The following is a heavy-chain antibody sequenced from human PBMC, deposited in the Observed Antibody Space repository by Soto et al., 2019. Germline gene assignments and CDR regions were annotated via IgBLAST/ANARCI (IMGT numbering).Heavy chain of an antibody. V-gene: IGHV4-39*01. CDR3: ARIQLWLQYYYYMDV. CDR1: GGSISSSSYY. D-gene: IGHD5-18*01. CDR2: IYYSGST. J-gene: IGHJ6*03. Sequence: QLQLQESGPGLVKPSETLSLTCTVSGGSISSSSYYWGWIRQPPGKGLEWIGSIYYSGSTYYNPSLKSRVTISVDTSKNQFSLKLSSVTAADTAVYYCARIQLWLQYYYYMDVWGKGTTVTVSS.